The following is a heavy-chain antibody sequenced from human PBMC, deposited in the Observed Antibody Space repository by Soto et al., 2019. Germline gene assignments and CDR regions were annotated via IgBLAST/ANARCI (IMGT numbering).Heavy chain of an antibody. J-gene: IGHJ4*02. D-gene: IGHD5-12*01. Sequence: SETLSLTCAVSGGSISSGGYSWSWIRQPPGKGLEWIGYIYHSGSTYYNPSLKSRVTITADKSTSTAYMELSSLRSEDTAVYYCARAHSGYDYPIFAYWGQGTLVTVSS. CDR3: ARAHSGYDYPIFAY. CDR1: GGSISSGGYS. V-gene: IGHV4-30-2*01. CDR2: IYHSGST.